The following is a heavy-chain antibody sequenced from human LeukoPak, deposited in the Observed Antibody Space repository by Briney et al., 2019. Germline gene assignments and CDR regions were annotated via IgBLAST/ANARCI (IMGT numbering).Heavy chain of an antibody. D-gene: IGHD3-22*01. Sequence: PSETLSLTCTVSGGSISNYYWSWIRQPPGKGLEWIGYISYSGRTNYHPSLKSRVTMSVDTSGNQFSLKLSSLTAADTAVYYCARLYYYDRSGHYGFDYWGQGTLVTVSS. CDR2: ISYSGRT. V-gene: IGHV4-59*08. J-gene: IGHJ4*02. CDR1: GGSISNYY. CDR3: ARLYYYDRSGHYGFDY.